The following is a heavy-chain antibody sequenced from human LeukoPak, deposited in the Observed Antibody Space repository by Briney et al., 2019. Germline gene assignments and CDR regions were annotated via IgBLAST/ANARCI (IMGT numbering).Heavy chain of an antibody. Sequence: ASVKVSCKASGYTFTSYAMHWVRQAPGQRLEWMGWINAGNGNTKYSQKFQGRVTITRDTSASTAYMERSSLRSEDTAVYYCARAARISGSSWYGYWGQGTLVTVSS. V-gene: IGHV1-3*01. CDR1: GYTFTSYA. J-gene: IGHJ4*02. D-gene: IGHD6-13*01. CDR2: INAGNGNT. CDR3: ARAARISGSSWYGY.